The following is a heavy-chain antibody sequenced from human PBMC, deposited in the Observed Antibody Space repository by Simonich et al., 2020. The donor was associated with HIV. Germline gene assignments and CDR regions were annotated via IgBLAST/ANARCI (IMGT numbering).Heavy chain of an antibody. V-gene: IGHV3-30*07. CDR1: GFTFSSYA. J-gene: IGHJ4*02. Sequence: QVQLVESGGGVVQPGRSLRLSCAASGFTFSSYAMHWVRQATGKGLEWVAVISYDGSNKYYADSGKGRFTISRDNSKNTLYLQMNSLRAEDTAVYYCASGGSISSVWADDYWGQGTLVTVSS. CDR3: ASGGSISSVWADDY. D-gene: IGHD3-16*01. CDR2: ISYDGSNK.